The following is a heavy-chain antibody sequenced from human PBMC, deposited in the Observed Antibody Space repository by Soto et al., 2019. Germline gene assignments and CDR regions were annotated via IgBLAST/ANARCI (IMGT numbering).Heavy chain of an antibody. V-gene: IGHV3-23*01. CDR2: ISGSGGST. D-gene: IGHD6-19*01. CDR3: AKVFATDSSKKDY. J-gene: IGHJ4*02. Sequence: EVQLLESGGGFVQPGGSLRLSCAASGFTFSSYAMSWVRQAPGKGLEWVSAISGSGGSTYYADSVKGRFTISRDNSKITLYLQMNSLSAEDTAVYYCAKVFATDSSKKDYWGQGTMVTVSS. CDR1: GFTFSSYA.